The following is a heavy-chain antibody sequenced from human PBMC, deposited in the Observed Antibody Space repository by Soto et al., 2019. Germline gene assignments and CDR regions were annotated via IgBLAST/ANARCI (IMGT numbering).Heavy chain of an antibody. J-gene: IGHJ6*02. CDR1: GYRFSNYY. CDR2: ISPYSGAT. D-gene: IGHD3-16*01. CDR3: ARDLRFGYGKFDHYGMAD. V-gene: IGHV1-2*02. Sequence: ASVKVSCKASGYRFSNYYFHWVRQAPVQVLEWMVCISPYSGATNYAKKFEGRVTITSDTSSSTAYLHLTRLKPDDTAIYYCARDLRFGYGKFDHYGMADWG.